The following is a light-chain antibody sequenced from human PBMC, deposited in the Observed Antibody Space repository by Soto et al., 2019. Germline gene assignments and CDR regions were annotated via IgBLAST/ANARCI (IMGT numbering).Light chain of an antibody. J-gene: IGKJ1*01. V-gene: IGKV3-15*01. CDR1: QSVSSN. CDR2: GAS. CDR3: QHYINWRRT. Sequence: EIVMTQSPATLSVSPGERATLSCRASQSVSSNLAWYQQKPGQAPRVLIYGASTRATGIPARLSGSGSGTEFNLTISSLQSEDFAVYYCQHYINWRRTFGQGTKVEIK.